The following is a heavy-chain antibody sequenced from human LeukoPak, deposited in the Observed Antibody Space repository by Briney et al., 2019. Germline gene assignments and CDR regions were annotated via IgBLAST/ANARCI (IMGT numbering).Heavy chain of an antibody. CDR2: INHSGST. D-gene: IGHD3-10*01. J-gene: IGHJ5*02. CDR1: GGSFSGYY. Sequence: SETLSLTCAVYGGSFSGYYWSWIRQPPGKGLEWIGEINHSGSTSYNPSLKSRVTISVDTSKNQFSLKLSSVTAADTAVYYCARVRWFGDRWFDPWGQGTLVTVSS. V-gene: IGHV4-34*01. CDR3: ARVRWFGDRWFDP.